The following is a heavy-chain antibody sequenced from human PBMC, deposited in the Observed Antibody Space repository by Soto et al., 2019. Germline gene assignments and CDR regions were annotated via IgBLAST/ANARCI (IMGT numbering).Heavy chain of an antibody. CDR2: IYHSGST. CDR3: ARRQQLGGVYFDY. D-gene: IGHD6-13*01. V-gene: IGHV4-4*02. J-gene: IGHJ4*02. CDR1: SGSISSSNW. Sequence: SETLSLTCAVSSGSISSSNWWRWVRQPPGKGLEWIGEIYHSGSTNYNPSLKSRVTISVDKSKNQFSLKLSSVTAADTAVYYCARRQQLGGVYFDYWGQGTLVTVSS.